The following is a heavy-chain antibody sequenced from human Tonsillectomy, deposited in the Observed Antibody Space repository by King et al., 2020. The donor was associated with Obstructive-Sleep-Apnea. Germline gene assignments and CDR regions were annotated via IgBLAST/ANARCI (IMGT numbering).Heavy chain of an antibody. Sequence: QLQESGPGLVKPSETLSLTCTVSGGSISSSTYYWGWIRQPPGKGLEWIGSIYYSGSTYYNPSLKSRVTISVDTSKNQFSLKLSAVTAAATAVYYCARAWRVVPAADAFDIWGQGTMVTVSS. CDR3: ARAWRVVPAADAFDI. J-gene: IGHJ3*02. D-gene: IGHD2-2*01. CDR1: GGSISSSTYY. V-gene: IGHV4-39*07. CDR2: IYYSGST.